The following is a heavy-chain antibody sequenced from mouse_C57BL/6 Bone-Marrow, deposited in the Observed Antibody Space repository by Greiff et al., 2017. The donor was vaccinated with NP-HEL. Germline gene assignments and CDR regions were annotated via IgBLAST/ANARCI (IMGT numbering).Heavy chain of an antibody. Sequence: VKLMESGPGLVAPSQSLSITCTVSGFSLTSYGVDWVRQPPGTGLQWLGVIWGGGSTNYNSALMSRLSISKDNSKSQVFLKMNSLQTDDTAMYYCAKHEGHYGSSYAWFAYWGQGTLVTVSA. V-gene: IGHV2-9*01. CDR3: AKHEGHYGSSYAWFAY. CDR1: GFSLTSYG. CDR2: IWGGGST. D-gene: IGHD1-1*01. J-gene: IGHJ3*01.